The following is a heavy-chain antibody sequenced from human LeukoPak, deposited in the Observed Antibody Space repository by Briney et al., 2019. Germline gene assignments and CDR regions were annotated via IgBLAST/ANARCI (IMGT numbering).Heavy chain of an antibody. D-gene: IGHD3-3*01. CDR3: ARHYDFWSGYSGAFDI. CDR2: IYYSGST. J-gene: IGHJ3*02. V-gene: IGHV4-30-4*08. CDR1: GGSISSGDYY. Sequence: SETLSLTCTVPGGSISSGDYYWSWIRQPPGKGLEWIGYIYYSGSTYYNPSLKSRVTISVDTSKNQFSLKLSSVTAADTAVYYCARHYDFWSGYSGAFDIWGQGTMVTVSS.